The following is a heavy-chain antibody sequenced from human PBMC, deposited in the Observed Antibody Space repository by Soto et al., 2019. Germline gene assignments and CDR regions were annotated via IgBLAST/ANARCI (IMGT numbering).Heavy chain of an antibody. Sequence: SETMSLTCTVSGGSISSSSYYWGWLRQPPGKGLEWIGYIYYSGSTYYNPSLKSRVTISVDTSKNQFSLKLSSVTAADTAVYYCARGRGSGESDYWGQGTLVTVSS. D-gene: IGHD3-10*01. CDR3: ARGRGSGESDY. CDR1: GGSISSSSYY. J-gene: IGHJ4*02. V-gene: IGHV4-30-4*08. CDR2: IYYSGST.